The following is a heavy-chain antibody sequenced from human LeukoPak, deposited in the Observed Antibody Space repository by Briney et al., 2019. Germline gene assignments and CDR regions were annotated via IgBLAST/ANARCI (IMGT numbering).Heavy chain of an antibody. D-gene: IGHD6-13*01. CDR2: ISYDGSKK. J-gene: IGHJ4*02. V-gene: IGHV3-30*19. CDR1: GFTFSTYG. CDR3: ARDAGYSDSWFVIAY. Sequence: GRSLRLSCAASGFTFSTYGMHWVRQAPGKGLEWVAGISYDGSKKYYTDSVKDRSTISRDNSQNTLYLQMNSPRVEDTAVYYCARDAGYSDSWFVIAYWGQGTLVTVST.